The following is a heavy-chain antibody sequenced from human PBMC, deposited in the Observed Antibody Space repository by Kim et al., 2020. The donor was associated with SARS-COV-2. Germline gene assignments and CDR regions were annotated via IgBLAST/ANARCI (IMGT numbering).Heavy chain of an antibody. V-gene: IGHV3-74*01. CDR1: GFTFSNYW. D-gene: IGHD2-21*01. Sequence: GGSLRLSCAASGFTFSNYWMHWVRQAPGKGLVWVSAINRDGSSTNYADSVRSRFTISRDNAKNTLSLQMNSLRAEDTAVYYCVSHYGGDNNYCGQGTLVT. J-gene: IGHJ4*02. CDR2: INRDGSST. CDR3: VSHYGGDNNY.